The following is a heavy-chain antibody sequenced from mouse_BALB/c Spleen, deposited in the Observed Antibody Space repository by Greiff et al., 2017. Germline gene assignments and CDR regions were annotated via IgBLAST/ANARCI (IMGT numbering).Heavy chain of an antibody. D-gene: IGHD3-2*02. V-gene: IGHV2-9*02. CDR2: IWAGGST. Sequence: VQGVESGPGLVAPSQSLSITCTVSGFSLTSYGVHWVRQPPGKGLEWLGVIWAGGSTNYNSALMSRLSISKDNSKSQVFLKMNSLQTDDTAMYYCARDRGWAYAMDYWGQGTSVTVSS. J-gene: IGHJ4*01. CDR3: ARDRGWAYAMDY. CDR1: GFSLTSYG.